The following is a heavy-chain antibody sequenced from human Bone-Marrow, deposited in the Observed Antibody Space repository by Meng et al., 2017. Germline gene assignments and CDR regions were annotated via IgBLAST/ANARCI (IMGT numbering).Heavy chain of an antibody. V-gene: IGHV1-69*06. CDR3: ASRGLDDAFDI. Sequence: KVSCKASGGTFSSYAISWVRQAPGQGLEWMGGIIPIFGTANYAQKFQGRVTITADKSTSTAYMELSSLRSEDTAVYYCASRGLDDAFDIWGQGTMVTVSS. CDR1: GGTFSSYA. CDR2: IIPIFGTA. D-gene: IGHD3-10*01. J-gene: IGHJ3*02.